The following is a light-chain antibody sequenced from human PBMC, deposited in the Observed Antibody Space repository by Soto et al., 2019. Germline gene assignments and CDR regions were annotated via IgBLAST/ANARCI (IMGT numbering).Light chain of an antibody. CDR2: DAS. J-gene: IGKJ5*01. Sequence: EIVLTQSPATLSLSPGERATLSCRASQSVSSYLAWYQQKPGQAPRLRIYDASNRATGIPARLSGSGSGTDFTLTISRLEPEDFAVYYCQQYSTSPTFGEGTRLEIK. CDR1: QSVSSY. CDR3: QQYSTSPT. V-gene: IGKV3-11*01.